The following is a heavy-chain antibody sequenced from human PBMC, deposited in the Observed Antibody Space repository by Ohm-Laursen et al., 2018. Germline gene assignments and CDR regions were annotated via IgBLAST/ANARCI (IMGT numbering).Heavy chain of an antibody. D-gene: IGHD1-26*01. CDR1: GVSISGHY. CDR3: ARARVGATPRYFDL. Sequence: TLSLTCAVSGVSISGHYWTWIRQPPGKGLEWIGYIYYSGSTNYNPSLKSRVTMSVDTSKNQFSLKLSSVTAADTAVYYCARARVGATPRYFDLWGRGTLVTVSS. CDR2: IYYSGST. V-gene: IGHV4-59*11. J-gene: IGHJ2*01.